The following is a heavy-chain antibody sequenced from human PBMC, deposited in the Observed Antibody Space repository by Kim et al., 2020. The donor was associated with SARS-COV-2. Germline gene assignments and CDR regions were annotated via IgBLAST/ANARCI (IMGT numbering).Heavy chain of an antibody. J-gene: IGHJ3*01. D-gene: IGHD3-10*01. CDR2: ISYDGSNK. CDR3: ARGGLLLWFGESSNDAF. CDR1: GFTFSSYG. Sequence: GGSLRLSCAASGFTFSSYGMHWVRQAPGKGLEWVAVISYDGSNKYYADSVKGRFTISRDNSKNTLYLQMNSLRAEDTAVYYCARGGLLLWFGESSNDAF. V-gene: IGHV3-33*05.